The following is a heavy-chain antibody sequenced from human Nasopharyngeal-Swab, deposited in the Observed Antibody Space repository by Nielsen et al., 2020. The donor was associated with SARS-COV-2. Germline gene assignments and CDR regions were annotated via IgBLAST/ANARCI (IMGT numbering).Heavy chain of an antibody. Sequence: GESLKISCAASGFTFSSYAMSWVRQAPGKGLEWVSAISGSGGSTYYADSVKGRFPISRDNSKNTLYLQMNSLRADDTAVYYCAKEATLGGVGDYYYMDVWGKGTTVTVSS. CDR2: ISGSGGST. CDR3: AKEATLGGVGDYYYMDV. CDR1: GFTFSSYA. J-gene: IGHJ6*03. D-gene: IGHD3-16*01. V-gene: IGHV3-23*01.